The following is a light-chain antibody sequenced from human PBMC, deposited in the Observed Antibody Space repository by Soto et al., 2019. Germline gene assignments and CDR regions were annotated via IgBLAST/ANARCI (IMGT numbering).Light chain of an antibody. Sequence: QSVLTQPASVSGSPGQSIAISCTGTSSDVGGYNYVSWYQQHPGKAPKLIIYDVSSRPSGVSDRFSGSKSVHTASLTISGLQAEDEADYYCSSYTSSSTYVFGTGTKVTVL. CDR3: SSYTSSSTYV. V-gene: IGLV2-14*03. CDR1: SSDVGGYNY. CDR2: DVS. J-gene: IGLJ1*01.